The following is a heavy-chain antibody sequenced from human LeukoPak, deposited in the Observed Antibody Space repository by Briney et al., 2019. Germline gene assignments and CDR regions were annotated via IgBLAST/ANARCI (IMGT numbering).Heavy chain of an antibody. D-gene: IGHD3-3*01. J-gene: IGHJ4*02. CDR3: ARVVDYDLYY. V-gene: IGHV3-48*03. CDR1: GFTFSSYE. CDR2: ISSSGRTI. Sequence: PGGSLRLSCAASGFTFSSYEMNWVRQAPGKGLEWVSYISSSGRTIYYADSVKGRFTISRDNAKNSLYLQMNSLRAEDTAVYYCARVVDYDLYYWGQGTLVTVSS.